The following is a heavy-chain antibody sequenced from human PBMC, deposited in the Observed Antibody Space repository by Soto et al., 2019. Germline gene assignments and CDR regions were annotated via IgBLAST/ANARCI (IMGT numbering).Heavy chain of an antibody. Sequence: SETLSLTCAVHGGSFSGYYWSWIRQPPGKGLEWIGEINHSGSTNYNPSLKSRVTISVDTSKNQFSLKLSSVTAADTAVYYCARGELLWFEQLLSFYFDYWGQGTLVNVSS. CDR2: INHSGST. D-gene: IGHD3-10*01. CDR3: ARGELLWFEQLLSFYFDY. CDR1: GGSFSGYY. V-gene: IGHV4-34*01. J-gene: IGHJ4*02.